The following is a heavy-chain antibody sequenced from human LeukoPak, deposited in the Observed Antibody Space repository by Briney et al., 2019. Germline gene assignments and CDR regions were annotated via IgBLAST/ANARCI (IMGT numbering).Heavy chain of an antibody. D-gene: IGHD5-18*01. CDR2: INHSGTT. CDR1: GGSFSGYY. CDR3: ARARRGYSYGLDY. Sequence: SETLSLTCAVYGGSFSGYYWGWIRQPPGKGLEWIGEINHSGTTNSNPSLKSRVTISVATSKHQFSLKLSSVTAADTAVYYCARARRGYSYGLDYWGQGTLVTVSS. V-gene: IGHV4-34*01. J-gene: IGHJ4*02.